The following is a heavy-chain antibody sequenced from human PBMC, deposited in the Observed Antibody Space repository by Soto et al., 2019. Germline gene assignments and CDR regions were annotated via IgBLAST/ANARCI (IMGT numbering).Heavy chain of an antibody. CDR3: ARGYSYGPYNWFDP. V-gene: IGHV4-34*01. CDR1: GGSFSGYY. J-gene: IGHJ5*02. Sequence: PSETLSLTCAVYGGSFSGYYWSWIRQPPGKGLEWIGEINHSGSTNYNPSLKSRVTISVDTSKNQFSLKLSSVTAADTAVYYCARGYSYGPYNWFDPWGQGTLVTVSS. D-gene: IGHD5-18*01. CDR2: INHSGST.